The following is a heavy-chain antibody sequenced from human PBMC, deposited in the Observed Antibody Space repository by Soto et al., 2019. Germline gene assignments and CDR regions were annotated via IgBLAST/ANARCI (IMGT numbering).Heavy chain of an antibody. Sequence: PSETLSLTCAVYGGSFSGYYWSWIRQPPGKGLEWSGEINHSGSTNYNPSLKSRVTISVDTSKNQCSLKLSSVTAADTAVYYCATIVVAGTTRRGYYYRMDVWGQGTTVTVSS. V-gene: IGHV4-34*01. CDR1: GGSFSGYY. J-gene: IGHJ6*02. D-gene: IGHD6-19*01. CDR2: INHSGST. CDR3: ATIVVAGTTRRGYYYRMDV.